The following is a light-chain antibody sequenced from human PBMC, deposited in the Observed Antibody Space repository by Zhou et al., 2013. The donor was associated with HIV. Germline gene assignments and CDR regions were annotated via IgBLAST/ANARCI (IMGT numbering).Light chain of an antibody. J-gene: IGKJ2*01. CDR3: QQRISWPRT. V-gene: IGKV3-11*01. CDR2: EAS. CDR1: QSVSSY. Sequence: EVVLTQSPATLSLSPGERATLSCRASQSVSSYLNWYQQKPGQAPRLVIYEASNRATGIPARFSGSGSGTGFTLTISSLEPEDFAVYYCQQRISWPRTFGQGTKLEIK.